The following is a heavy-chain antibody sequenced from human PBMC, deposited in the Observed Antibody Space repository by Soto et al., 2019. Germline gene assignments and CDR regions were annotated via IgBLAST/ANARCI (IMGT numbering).Heavy chain of an antibody. V-gene: IGHV3-33*01. Sequence: PGGSLRLSCAASGFTFSSYGMHWVRQAPGKGLEWVAVIWYDGSNKYYADSVKGRFTISRDNSKNTLYLQMNSLRAEDTAVYYCARARITGTTLDDAFDIWGQGTMVTVSS. J-gene: IGHJ3*02. D-gene: IGHD1-7*01. CDR1: GFTFSSYG. CDR2: IWYDGSNK. CDR3: ARARITGTTLDDAFDI.